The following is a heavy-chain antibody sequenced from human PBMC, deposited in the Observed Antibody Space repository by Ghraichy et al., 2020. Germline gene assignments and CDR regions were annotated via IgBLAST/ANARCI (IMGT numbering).Heavy chain of an antibody. D-gene: IGHD1-7*01. CDR1: GYTFTGYY. CDR3: ARGDWNYVNSERVAYFQH. Sequence: ASVKVSCKASGYTFTGYYMHWVRQAPGQGLEWMGRINPNSGGTNYAQKFQGRVTMTRDTSISTAYMELSRLRSDDTAVYYCARGDWNYVNSERVAYFQHWGQGTLVTVSS. CDR2: INPNSGGT. J-gene: IGHJ1*01. V-gene: IGHV1-2*06.